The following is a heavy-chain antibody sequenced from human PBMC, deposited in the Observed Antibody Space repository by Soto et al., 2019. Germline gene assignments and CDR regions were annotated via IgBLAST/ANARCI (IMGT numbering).Heavy chain of an antibody. J-gene: IGHJ3*02. CDR1: GGSFSGYY. Sequence: QVQLQQWGAGLLKPSETLSLTCAVYGGSFSGYYWSWIRQPPGKGLEWIGEINHSGSTNYNPSLKSRVTISVDTSKNQFSLKLSSVTAADTAVYYCARGIKSFTTTAFDIWGQGTMVTVSS. CDR2: INHSGST. D-gene: IGHD1-1*01. V-gene: IGHV4-34*01. CDR3: ARGIKSFTTTAFDI.